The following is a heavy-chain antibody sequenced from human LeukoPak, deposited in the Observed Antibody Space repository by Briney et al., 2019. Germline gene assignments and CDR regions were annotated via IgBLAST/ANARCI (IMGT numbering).Heavy chain of an antibody. V-gene: IGHV3-7*03. CDR3: AKDIKEVGSSWYDY. J-gene: IGHJ4*02. Sequence: GGSLRLSCAASGFTFSSYWMSWVRQAPGKGLEWVANIKQDGSEKYYVDSVKGRFTISRDNAKNSLYLQMNSLRAEDTALYYCAKDIKEVGSSWYDYWGQGTLVTVSS. CDR1: GFTFSSYW. D-gene: IGHD6-13*01. CDR2: IKQDGSEK.